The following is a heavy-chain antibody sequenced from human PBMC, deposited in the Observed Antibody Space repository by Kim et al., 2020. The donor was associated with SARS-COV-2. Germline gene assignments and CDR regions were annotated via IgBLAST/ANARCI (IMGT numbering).Heavy chain of an antibody. CDR2: HFYGGTT. Sequence: SETLSLTCTVSGASISSSNYYWVWIRQPPGKGLEWIVSHFYGGTTYSNPSLRSRVTVSVDPSQNQFSLRLTSVTAADTAAYYRVSMDARLTSVHYWGQGTLVTVSS. CDR3: VSMDARLTSVHY. J-gene: IGHJ4*02. CDR1: GASISSSNYY. D-gene: IGHD4-17*01. V-gene: IGHV4-39*01.